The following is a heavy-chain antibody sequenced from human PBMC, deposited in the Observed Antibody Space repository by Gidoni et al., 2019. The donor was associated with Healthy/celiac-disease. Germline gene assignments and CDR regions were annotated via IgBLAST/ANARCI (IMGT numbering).Heavy chain of an antibody. V-gene: IGHV4-59*08. Sequence: QVQLQESGPGLVKPSETLSLTCTVSGGSISSYYWSWIRQPPGKGLEWIGYIYYSGSTNYNPSLKSRVTISGDTSKNQFSLKLSSVTAADTAVYYCARVVRDGYNLSFDYWGQGTLVTVSS. CDR2: IYYSGST. D-gene: IGHD5-12*01. J-gene: IGHJ4*02. CDR3: ARVVRDGYNLSFDY. CDR1: GGSISSYY.